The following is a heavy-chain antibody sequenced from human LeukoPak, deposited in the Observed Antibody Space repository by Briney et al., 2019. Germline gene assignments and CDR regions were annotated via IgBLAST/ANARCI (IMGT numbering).Heavy chain of an antibody. Sequence: SETLSLTCTVSGGSIMSYCWSWIRQPPGKGLEWIGYINYSGRTNYNPSLKSRVTILVDMSKNQFSLKLASMTAADTAVYYCARGGIAVAPSAIRDDNWFDPWGQGTLVTVSS. V-gene: IGHV4-59*01. D-gene: IGHD6-19*01. CDR1: GGSIMSYC. CDR3: ARGGIAVAPSAIRDDNWFDP. J-gene: IGHJ5*02. CDR2: INYSGRT.